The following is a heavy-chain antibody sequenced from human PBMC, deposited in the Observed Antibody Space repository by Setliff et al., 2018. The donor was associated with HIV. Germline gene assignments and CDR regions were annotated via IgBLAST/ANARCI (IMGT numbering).Heavy chain of an antibody. Sequence: SETLSLTCTVSGGSLSSSNYYCGWIRQPPGKGLEWIGEIDHSGNTNYNPSLKSRVTTSVDTSKNHFSLKLSSVTAADTAVYYCARDRYTWNYGKNYMDVWGKGTTVTVSS. CDR1: GGSLSSSNYY. D-gene: IGHD1-7*01. CDR2: IDHSGNT. J-gene: IGHJ6*03. CDR3: ARDRYTWNYGKNYMDV. V-gene: IGHV4-39*02.